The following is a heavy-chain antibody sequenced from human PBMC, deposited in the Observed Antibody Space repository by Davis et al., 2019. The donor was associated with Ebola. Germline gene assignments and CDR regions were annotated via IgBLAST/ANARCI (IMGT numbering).Heavy chain of an antibody. CDR1: GGSISSGGYY. CDR3: AREADSSSAYFDY. J-gene: IGHJ4*02. V-gene: IGHV4-31*03. Sequence: LRLSCTVSGGSISSGGYYWSWIRQHPGKGLEWIGYIYYSGSTYYNPSLKSRVTISVDTSKNQFSLKLSSVTAADTAVYYCAREADSSSAYFDYWGQGTLVTVSS. CDR2: IYYSGST. D-gene: IGHD6-6*01.